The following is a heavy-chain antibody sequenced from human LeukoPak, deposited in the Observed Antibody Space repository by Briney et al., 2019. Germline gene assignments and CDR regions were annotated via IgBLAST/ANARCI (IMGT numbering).Heavy chain of an antibody. CDR1: GYTFTSYA. CDR2: INTGNGNT. D-gene: IGHD3-10*01. Sequence: ASVKVSCKASGYTFTSYAMHWVRQAPGQRLEWMGWINTGNGNTKYSQEFQGRVTITRDTSANTAYMELSSLRSEDTAVYYCARGDFRGLGGSGSYYYYYYMDVWGKGTTVTISS. J-gene: IGHJ6*03. CDR3: ARGDFRGLGGSGSYYYYYYMDV. V-gene: IGHV1-3*03.